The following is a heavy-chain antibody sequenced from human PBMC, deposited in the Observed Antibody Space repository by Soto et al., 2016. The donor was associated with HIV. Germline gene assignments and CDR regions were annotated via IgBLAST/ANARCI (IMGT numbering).Heavy chain of an antibody. CDR2: INHSGST. J-gene: IGHJ4*02. D-gene: IGHD4-17*01. V-gene: IGHV4-34*01. Sequence: QVQLQQWGAGLLKPSETLSLTCAVYGGSFSGYYWSWIRQPPGKGLEWIGEINHSGSTNYNPSLKSRVTISVDTSKNQFSLKLSSVTAADTAVYYCARGRRDYGDYLFDYWGQGPWSPSPQ. CDR3: ARGRRDYGDYLFDY. CDR1: GGSFSGYY.